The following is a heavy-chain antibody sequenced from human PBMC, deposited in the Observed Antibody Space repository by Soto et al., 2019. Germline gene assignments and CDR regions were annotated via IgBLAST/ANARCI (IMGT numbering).Heavy chain of an antibody. CDR2: IYPGDSDT. V-gene: IGHV5-51*01. Sequence: GESLKISCKGSGYSFTSYWIGWVRQMPGKGLEWMGIIYPGDSDTRYSPSFQGQVTISADKSISTAYLQWSSLKASDTAMYYCATPSRGIAAQVDVFDSWGQGTMVTVSS. CDR1: GYSFTSYW. J-gene: IGHJ3*02. CDR3: ATPSRGIAAQVDVFDS. D-gene: IGHD6-13*01.